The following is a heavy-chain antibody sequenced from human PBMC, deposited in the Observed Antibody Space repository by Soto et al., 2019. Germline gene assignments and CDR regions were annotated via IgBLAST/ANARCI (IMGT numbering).Heavy chain of an antibody. J-gene: IGHJ3*02. CDR1: GLTFSSYV. Sequence: EVQLLESGGGLVQPGGSLRLSCAASGLTFSSYVMNWVRQAPGKGLEWVSGVSGGGGSTYYADSVKGRFTISRDNSKNTLYLQMNSLRAEDTAVYYCAKDSSGYSYDHNAFDIWGQGTMVTVSS. D-gene: IGHD5-18*01. CDR2: VSGGGGST. CDR3: AKDSSGYSYDHNAFDI. V-gene: IGHV3-23*01.